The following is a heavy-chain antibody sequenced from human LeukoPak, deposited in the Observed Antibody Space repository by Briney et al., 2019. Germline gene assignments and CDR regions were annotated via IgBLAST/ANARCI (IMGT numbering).Heavy chain of an antibody. CDR2: ISSSGNT. V-gene: IGHV4-39*02. J-gene: IGHJ4*02. CDR1: SGSISSSSYY. CDR3: ARGLFVVVAGSPSYYFDY. D-gene: IGHD2-21*01. Sequence: SETLSLTCTVSSGSISSSSYYWGWIRRPPGKGLEWIGGISSSGNTYYNPSLKSRITISIDTSKNHFSLKLSSVTAADTAVYYCARGLFVVVAGSPSYYFDYWGQGTLVTVSS.